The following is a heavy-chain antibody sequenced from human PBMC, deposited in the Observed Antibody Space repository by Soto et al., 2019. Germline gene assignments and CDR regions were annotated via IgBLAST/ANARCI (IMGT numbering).Heavy chain of an antibody. CDR3: ARGVENIVVVLDVFGYYGMDV. CDR2: INAGNGNT. V-gene: IGHV1-3*01. J-gene: IGHJ6*02. Sequence: ASEKVSWKASGYSFTSYAIYWVRQAPGQRLEWMGWINAGNGNTKYSQKLQGRVTFTGDTSASTAHMELSSLRSEDTAVYFCARGVENIVVVLDVFGYYGMDVWGQGTTVTVSS. CDR1: GYSFTSYA. D-gene: IGHD2-2*01.